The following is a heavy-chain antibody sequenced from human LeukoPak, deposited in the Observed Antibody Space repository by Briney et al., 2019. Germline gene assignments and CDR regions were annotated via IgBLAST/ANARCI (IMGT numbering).Heavy chain of an antibody. Sequence: GESLKISFKGSGYSFTSHWIGWVRQMPGKGLERMGIIYPGDSDTRYSPSFQGHVTISADKSISTAYLQWSSLKASDTAIYYCARIQGYCSSTNCLGMDVWGQGTTVTVSS. CDR2: IYPGDSDT. J-gene: IGHJ6*02. CDR3: ARIQGYCSSTNCLGMDV. D-gene: IGHD2-2*01. V-gene: IGHV5-51*01. CDR1: GYSFTSHW.